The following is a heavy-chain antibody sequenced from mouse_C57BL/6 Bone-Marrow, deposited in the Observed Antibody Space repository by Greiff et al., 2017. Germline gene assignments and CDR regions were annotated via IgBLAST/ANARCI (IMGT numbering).Heavy chain of an antibody. V-gene: IGHV1-64*01. Sequence: QVQLQQPGAELVKPGASVKLSCKASGYTFTSYWMHWVRQRPGQGLEWIGLITPNGGSTKYNEKFKSKATLTVAKSSSTAYMQLSSLTSEDSAVTYCAKRGYYGSSYECAYWGQGTLVTVSA. D-gene: IGHD1-1*01. CDR3: AKRGYYGSSYECAY. J-gene: IGHJ3*01. CDR1: GYTFTSYW. CDR2: ITPNGGST.